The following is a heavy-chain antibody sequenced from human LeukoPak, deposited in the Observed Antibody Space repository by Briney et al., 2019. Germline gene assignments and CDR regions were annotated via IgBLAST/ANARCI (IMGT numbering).Heavy chain of an antibody. CDR2: ISGSGGST. Sequence: GGSLRLSCAASGFTFSNYAMSWVRQAPGKGLEWVSAISGSGGSTYYADSVKGRFTISRDNSKNTLYLQMNSLRAEDTAVYYCALNGREVPSGAFDIWGQGIMATVSS. D-gene: IGHD3-16*02. CDR3: ALNGREVPSGAFDI. J-gene: IGHJ3*02. V-gene: IGHV3-23*01. CDR1: GFTFSNYA.